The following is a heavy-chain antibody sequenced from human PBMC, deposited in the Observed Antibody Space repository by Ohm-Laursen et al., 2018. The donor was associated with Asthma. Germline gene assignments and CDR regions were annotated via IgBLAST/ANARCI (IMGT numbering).Heavy chain of an antibody. CDR2: IYYSGST. J-gene: IGHJ5*02. Sequence: PSDTLSLTWTVSGGSISSGGYYWSWIRQHPGKGLEWIGYIYYSGSTYYNPSLKSRVTISVDTSKNQFSLKLSSVTAADTAVYYCARGTEDIVVVPAAILFWFDPWGQGTLVTVSS. D-gene: IGHD2-2*01. CDR3: ARGTEDIVVVPAAILFWFDP. V-gene: IGHV4-31*02. CDR1: GGSISSGGYY.